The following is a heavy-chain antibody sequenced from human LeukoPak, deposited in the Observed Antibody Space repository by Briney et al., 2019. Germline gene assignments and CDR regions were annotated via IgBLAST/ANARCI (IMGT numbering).Heavy chain of an antibody. CDR2: ISYDGSNK. J-gene: IGHJ4*02. CDR3: ANSLLYSSGWSGFDY. Sequence: QTGGSLRLSCVASGFTFRSYGMHWVRQAPGKGLEWVAVISYDGSNKYYADSVKGRFTISRDNSKNTLYLQMNSLRAEDTAVYYCANSLLYSSGWSGFDYWGQGTLVTVSS. D-gene: IGHD6-19*01. CDR1: GFTFRSYG. V-gene: IGHV3-30*18.